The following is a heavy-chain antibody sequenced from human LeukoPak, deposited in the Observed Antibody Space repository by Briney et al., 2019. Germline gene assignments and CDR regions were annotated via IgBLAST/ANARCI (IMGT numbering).Heavy chain of an antibody. CDR3: ARANNDYWARVAQILFDY. V-gene: IGHV4-39*07. CDR1: GGSISSSSYY. CDR2: IYYSGST. J-gene: IGHJ4*02. Sequence: PSETLSLTCTVSGGSISSSSYYWGWIRQPPGKGLEWIGSIYYSGSTYYNPSLKSRVTISVDTSKNQFSLKLSSVTAADTAVYYCARANNDYWARVAQILFDYWGQGTLVTVSS. D-gene: IGHD3-3*01.